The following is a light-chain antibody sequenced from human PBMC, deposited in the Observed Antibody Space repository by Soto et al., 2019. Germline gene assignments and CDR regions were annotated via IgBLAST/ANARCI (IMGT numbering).Light chain of an antibody. J-gene: IGLJ1*01. Sequence: QSALTQPPSASGSPGQSVTISCTGTSSDVGDSNYVSWYQQHPGKAPKLMMYEVSKRPSGVPDRFSGSKSGNTASLTVSGLQAEDEADYYCTSYAGSLYVFGSGTKVTVL. CDR2: EVS. V-gene: IGLV2-8*01. CDR3: TSYAGSLYV. CDR1: SSDVGDSNY.